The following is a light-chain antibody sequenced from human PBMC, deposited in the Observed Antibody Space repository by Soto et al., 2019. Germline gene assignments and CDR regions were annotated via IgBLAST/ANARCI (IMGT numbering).Light chain of an antibody. CDR3: AAWDDSLNGRL. Sequence: QSVLTQPPSASGTPGQRVTISCSGSNSNVGNNTVNWYQLLPGTAPKLLIYNNNHRPSGVPDRFSGSKSGTSASLAISGLQSEDEADYYCAAWDDSLNGRLFGGGTKVTVL. CDR1: NSNVGNNT. V-gene: IGLV1-44*01. CDR2: NNN. J-gene: IGLJ2*01.